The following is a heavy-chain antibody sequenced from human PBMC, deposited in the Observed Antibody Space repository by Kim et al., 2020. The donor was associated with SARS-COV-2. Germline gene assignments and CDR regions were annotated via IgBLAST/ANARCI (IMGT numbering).Heavy chain of an antibody. D-gene: IGHD2-2*01. CDR1: GFTFSSYG. CDR3: AKDPVGPWVVAMDFQH. CDR2: ISGSGGST. V-gene: IGHV3-23*01. Sequence: GGSLRLSCAASGFTFSSYGMSWVRQAPGKGLEWVSAISGSGGSTYYADSVKGRFSISRDNSKNTLYLQMNSLRAEDTAVYYCAKDPVGPWVVAMDFQHWGQGTLVTVSS. J-gene: IGHJ1*01.